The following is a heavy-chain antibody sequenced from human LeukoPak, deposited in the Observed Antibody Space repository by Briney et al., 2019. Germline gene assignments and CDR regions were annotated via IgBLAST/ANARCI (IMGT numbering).Heavy chain of an antibody. CDR3: ARDAPYYYGSGSLPAD. CDR2: IYTSGST. CDR1: GGSISSYY. Sequence: PSETLSLTCTVSGGSISSYYWSWIRQPAGKGLEWIGRIYTSGSTNYNPSLKSRVTMSVDTSKNQFSLKLSSVTAADTAVYYCARDAPYYYGSGSLPADWGQGTLVTVSS. J-gene: IGHJ4*02. D-gene: IGHD3-10*01. V-gene: IGHV4-4*07.